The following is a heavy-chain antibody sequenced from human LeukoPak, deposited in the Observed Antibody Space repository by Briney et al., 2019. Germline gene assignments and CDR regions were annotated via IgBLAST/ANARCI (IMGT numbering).Heavy chain of an antibody. Sequence: GGSLRLSCAASGFTFRMSWMAWVRQAPGKGLEWVSVIYSGGSTYYADSVKGRFTISRDNSKNTLYLQMNSLRAEDTAVYYCARGVPYGDYLYGMDVWGQGTTVTVSS. V-gene: IGHV3-53*01. CDR3: ARGVPYGDYLYGMDV. D-gene: IGHD4-17*01. CDR2: IYSGGST. J-gene: IGHJ6*02. CDR1: GFTFRMSW.